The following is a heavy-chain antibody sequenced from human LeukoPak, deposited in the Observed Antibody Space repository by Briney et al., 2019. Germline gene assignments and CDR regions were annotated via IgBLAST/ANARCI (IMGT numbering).Heavy chain of an antibody. D-gene: IGHD2-8*01. V-gene: IGHV4-39*01. CDR2: IYYSGST. J-gene: IGHJ4*02. Sequence: SETLSLTCTVSGGSISSSSYYWGWIRQPPGKGLEWIGSIYYSGSTYHNPSLKSRVTISVDTSKNQFSLKLSSVTAADTAVYYCASLGYCTNGVCYFVVKWGQGTLVTVSS. CDR1: GGSISSSSYY. CDR3: ASLGYCTNGVCYFVVK.